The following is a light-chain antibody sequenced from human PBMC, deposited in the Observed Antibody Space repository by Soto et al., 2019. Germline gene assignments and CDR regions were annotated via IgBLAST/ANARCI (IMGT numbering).Light chain of an antibody. V-gene: IGKV1-5*03. Sequence: DIQMTQSPSTLSASVGDRVTITCRASQSISSWLAWYQQKPGKAPKLLIYNASSLESGVPSRFSGSGSGTEFTLTISSLQPYDFATYYCQQYFTFGPGTKVDIK. J-gene: IGKJ3*01. CDR3: QQYFT. CDR2: NAS. CDR1: QSISSW.